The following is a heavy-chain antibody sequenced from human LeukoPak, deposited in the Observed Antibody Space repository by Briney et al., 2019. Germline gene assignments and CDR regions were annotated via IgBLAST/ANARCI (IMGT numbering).Heavy chain of an antibody. CDR2: VSSYNGDT. CDR1: GYTFNNYG. J-gene: IGHJ5*02. D-gene: IGHD3-9*01. V-gene: IGHV1-18*01. CDR3: AKDWHILTGRNCFDP. Sequence: ASVKVSCKASGYTFNNYGISWVRQAPGQGLEWMGWVSSYNGDTNYAKKFQGRVTMSTDTSTSTAYMELRSLRLDDTAIYYCAKDWHILTGRNCFDPWGQGTLVTVSS.